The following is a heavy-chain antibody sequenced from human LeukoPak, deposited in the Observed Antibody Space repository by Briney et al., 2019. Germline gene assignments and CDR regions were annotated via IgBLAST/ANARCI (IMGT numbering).Heavy chain of an antibody. CDR1: GFTFSDYG. Sequence: PGGSLRLSCAGSGFTFSDYGMNWVRQAPGKGLEWLSYISYTGTTIYYAESVRGRFTMSRDNANNSLYLQMNSLRDEDTAVYYCVRAFTTTAFDIWGQGTMVTVSS. V-gene: IGHV3-48*02. D-gene: IGHD1-1*01. CDR3: VRAFTTTAFDI. CDR2: ISYTGTTI. J-gene: IGHJ3*02.